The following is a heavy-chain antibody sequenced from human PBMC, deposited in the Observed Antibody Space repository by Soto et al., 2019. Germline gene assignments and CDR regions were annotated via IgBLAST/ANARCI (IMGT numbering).Heavy chain of an antibody. V-gene: IGHV1-46*03. CDR3: SRVGPTYFQESSGDYDAY. CDR1: GYTFGSYY. D-gene: IGHD3-22*01. CDR2: INPSDDGI. J-gene: IGHJ4*01. Sequence: ASVKVSCKASGYTFGSYYMHWVRQAPGQGLEWMGLINPSDDGISYAQKFQGRVFMSKDTSTSTVYMELSSLRSDDTAVYYCSRVGPTYFQESSGDYDAYWSQ.